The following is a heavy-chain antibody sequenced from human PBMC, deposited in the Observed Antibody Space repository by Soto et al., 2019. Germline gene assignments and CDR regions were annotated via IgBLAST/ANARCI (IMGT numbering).Heavy chain of an antibody. V-gene: IGHV3-53*01. CDR3: ARSSRVVRGVTLDY. D-gene: IGHD3-10*01. Sequence: GGSLRLSCAASGFTVSSNYMSWVRQAPGKGLEWVSVIYSGGSTYYADSVRGRFTISRDNSKNTLYLQMNSLRAEDTAVYYCARSSRVVRGVTLDYWGQGTLVTVSS. CDR1: GFTVSSNY. J-gene: IGHJ4*02. CDR2: IYSGGST.